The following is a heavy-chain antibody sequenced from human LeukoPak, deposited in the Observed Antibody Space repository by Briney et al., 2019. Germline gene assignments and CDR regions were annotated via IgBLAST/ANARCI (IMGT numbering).Heavy chain of an antibody. D-gene: IGHD6-13*01. J-gene: IGHJ6*03. CDR3: ARAPRYSSTKRYYMDV. CDR1: GFTFSSYS. CDR2: ISSSSSYI. V-gene: IGHV3-21*01. Sequence: GGSLRLSCAASGFTFSSYSMNWVRQAPGKGLEWVSSISSSSSYIYYADSVKGRFTISRDNAKNSLYLQMNSLRAEDTAVYYCARAPRYSSTKRYYMDVWGKGTTVTISS.